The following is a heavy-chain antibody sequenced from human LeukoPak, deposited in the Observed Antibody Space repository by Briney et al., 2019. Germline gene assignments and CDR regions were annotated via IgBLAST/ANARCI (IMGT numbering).Heavy chain of an antibody. Sequence: SETLSLTCTVSGGXISSSSYYWGWIRQPPGRGLEWIGSIYYSGSTYYNPSLKSRVTISVDTSKNQFSLKLSSVTAADTAVYYCARANDYGDYPDYWGQGTLVTVSS. D-gene: IGHD4-17*01. J-gene: IGHJ4*02. CDR1: GGXISSSSYY. CDR2: IYYSGST. CDR3: ARANDYGDYPDY. V-gene: IGHV4-39*01.